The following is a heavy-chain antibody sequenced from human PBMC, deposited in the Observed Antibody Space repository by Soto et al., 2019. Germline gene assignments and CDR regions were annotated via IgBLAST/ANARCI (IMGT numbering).Heavy chain of an antibody. CDR2: IYSGGST. V-gene: IGHV3-66*01. CDR3: AGPGEQHSY. Sequence: EVQLVESGGGLVQPGGSLRLSCAASGFTVSRNHMSWVRQAPGKGLEWVSLIYSGGSTSYADSVKGRFTFSRDNSQNTLYLQMNSRRAEDTAVYYCAGPGEQHSYWGQGPLVTVSS. J-gene: IGHJ4*02. CDR1: GFTVSRNH. D-gene: IGHD3-10*01.